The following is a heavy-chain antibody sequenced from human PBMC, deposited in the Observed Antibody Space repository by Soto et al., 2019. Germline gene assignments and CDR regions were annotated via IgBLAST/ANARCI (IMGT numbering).Heavy chain of an antibody. CDR1: GYTFTSYG. CDR3: ARTFSTVTPGYSFDP. CDR2: ISAYNGNT. V-gene: IGHV1-18*01. Sequence: ASVKVSCKASGYTFTSYGISWVRQAPGQGLEWMGWISAYNGNTNYAQKLQGRVTMTTDTSTSTAYMELRSLRSDDTAVYYCARTFSTVTPGYSFDPWGQGTLVTVSS. J-gene: IGHJ5*02. D-gene: IGHD4-17*01.